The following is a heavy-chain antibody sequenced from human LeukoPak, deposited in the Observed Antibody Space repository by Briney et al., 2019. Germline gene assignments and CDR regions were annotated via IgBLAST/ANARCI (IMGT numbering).Heavy chain of an antibody. CDR3: ARGALSYYYGSGSYSVKMRYYFDY. CDR2: IYYSGST. Sequence: SETLSLTCTVSGGSISGYYWSWIRQPPGKGLEWIGSIYYSGSTNYNPSLKSRVTISVDTSKNQFSLKLSSVTAADTAVYYCARGALSYYYGSGSYSVKMRYYFDYWGQGTLVTVSS. CDR1: GGSISGYY. J-gene: IGHJ4*02. V-gene: IGHV4-59*01. D-gene: IGHD3-10*01.